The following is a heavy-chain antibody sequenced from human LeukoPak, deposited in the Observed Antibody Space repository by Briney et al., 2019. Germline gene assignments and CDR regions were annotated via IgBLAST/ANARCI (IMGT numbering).Heavy chain of an antibody. CDR2: INHSGST. D-gene: IGHD6-19*01. Sequence: SETLSLTCAVYGGSFSGYYWSWIRQPPGKGLEWIGEINHSGSTNYNPSLKSRVTISVDTSKNQFSLKPSSVTAADTAVYYCARAAVAGQGNYFDYWGQGTLVTVSS. CDR3: ARAAVAGQGNYFDY. J-gene: IGHJ4*02. V-gene: IGHV4-34*01. CDR1: GGSFSGYY.